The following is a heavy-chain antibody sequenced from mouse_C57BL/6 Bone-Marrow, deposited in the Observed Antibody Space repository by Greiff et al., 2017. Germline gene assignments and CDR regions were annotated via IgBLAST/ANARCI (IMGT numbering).Heavy chain of an antibody. CDR3: ARYGYYNWYFDV. D-gene: IGHD2-3*01. V-gene: IGHV1-55*01. CDR2: IYPGSGST. J-gene: IGHJ1*03. CDR1: GYTFTSYW. Sequence: QVQLQQPGAELVKPGASVKMSCKASGYTFTSYWITWVKQRPGQGLEWIGDIYPGSGSTNYNEKSKSKATLTVDTSSSTAYMQLSSLTSEDSAVYYGARYGYYNWYFDVWGTGTTVTVSS.